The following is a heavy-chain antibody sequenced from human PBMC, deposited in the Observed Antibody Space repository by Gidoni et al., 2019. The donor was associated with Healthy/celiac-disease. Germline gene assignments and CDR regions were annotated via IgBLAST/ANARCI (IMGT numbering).Heavy chain of an antibody. D-gene: IGHD3-3*01. Sequence: QVQLVESGGGVVQPGRSLRLSCAASGFTFSSYGMHWVRQAPGKGLEWVAVISYDGSNKYYADSVKGRFTISRDNSKNTLYLQMNSLRAEDTAVYYCAKDSSLSLNYDFWSGSFDYWGQGTLVTVSS. CDR2: ISYDGSNK. CDR1: GFTFSSYG. V-gene: IGHV3-30*18. J-gene: IGHJ4*02. CDR3: AKDSSLSLNYDFWSGSFDY.